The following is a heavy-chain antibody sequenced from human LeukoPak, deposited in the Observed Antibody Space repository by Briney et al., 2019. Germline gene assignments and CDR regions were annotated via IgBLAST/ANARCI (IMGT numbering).Heavy chain of an antibody. CDR1: GGSISTSNYY. J-gene: IGHJ6*04. CDR3: ARHLWFGELLQRYGMDV. Sequence: SETLSLTCTVSGGSISTSNYYWSWIRQPPGKGLEWIGEINHSGSTNYNPSLKSRVTISVDTSKNQFSLKLSSVTAADTAVYYCARHLWFGELLQRYGMDVWGKGTTVTISS. D-gene: IGHD3-10*01. CDR2: INHSGST. V-gene: IGHV4-39*01.